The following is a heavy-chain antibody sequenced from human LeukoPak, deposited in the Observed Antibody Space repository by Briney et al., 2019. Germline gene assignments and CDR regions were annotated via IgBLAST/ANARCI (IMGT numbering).Heavy chain of an antibody. CDR1: WDTRASYD. CDR2: ISAYNGNT. CDR3: ARDLHYYGSGSYYPYSYGMDV. Sequence: APVKRSCKASWDTRASYDISCLRQAPRQRLEWMGWISAYNGNTNYAQKLQGRVTMTTDTSTSTAYMELRSLRSDDTAVYYCARDLHYYGSGSYYPYSYGMDVWGQGTTVTVSS. D-gene: IGHD3-10*01. V-gene: IGHV1-18*01. J-gene: IGHJ6*02.